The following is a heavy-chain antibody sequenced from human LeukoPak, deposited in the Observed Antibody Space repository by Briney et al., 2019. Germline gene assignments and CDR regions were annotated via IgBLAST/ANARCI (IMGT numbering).Heavy chain of an antibody. CDR3: ARTTGYKRGGLDY. J-gene: IGHJ4*02. Sequence: SVKVSCKASGYTFTGYYMHWVRQAPGQGLEWMGWINPNGGGTNYAQKFQGRVTMTRDTSISTAYMELSRLRSDDTAVYYCARTTGYKRGGLDYWGQGTLVTVSS. D-gene: IGHD2-2*02. CDR2: INPNGGGT. CDR1: GYTFTGYY. V-gene: IGHV1-2*02.